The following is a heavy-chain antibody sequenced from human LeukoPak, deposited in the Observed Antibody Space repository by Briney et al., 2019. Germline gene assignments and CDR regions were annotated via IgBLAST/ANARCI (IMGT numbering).Heavy chain of an antibody. CDR1: GGSISGYY. J-gene: IGHJ6*03. Sequence: SETLSLTCSVSGGSISGYYWSWIRQPAGKGLEWIGRIYTSGSTNYNPSPKSRVTMSVDTSKNQFSLKLSYVTAADTAVYYCARVDVFGVVSSDYYYYYMDVWGKGTTVTDSS. V-gene: IGHV4-4*07. D-gene: IGHD3-3*01. CDR2: IYTSGST. CDR3: ARVDVFGVVSSDYYYYYMDV.